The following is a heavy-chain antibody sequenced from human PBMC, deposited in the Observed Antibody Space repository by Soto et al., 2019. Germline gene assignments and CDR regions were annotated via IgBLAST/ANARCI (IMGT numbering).Heavy chain of an antibody. CDR2: IKQDGSGE. Sequence: GGSLRLSCAASGFTFSSYWMSWVRQAPGVGLEWVANIKQDGSGEQYVDSVKGRFTISRDNAKNSLFLEMKSLRAEDTAVYYCARDPGIAAAGTVGYFDYWGQGTLVTVSS. CDR3: ARDPGIAAAGTVGYFDY. D-gene: IGHD6-13*01. V-gene: IGHV3-7*01. J-gene: IGHJ4*02. CDR1: GFTFSSYW.